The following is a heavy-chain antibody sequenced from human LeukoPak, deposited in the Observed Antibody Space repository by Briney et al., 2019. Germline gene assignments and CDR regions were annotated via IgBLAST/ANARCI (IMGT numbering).Heavy chain of an antibody. J-gene: IGHJ4*02. Sequence: GGSLRLSCAASGFTFSSYAMHRVRQAPGKGLEWVAVISYDGSNKYYADSVKGRFTISRDNSKNTLYLQMNSLRAEDTAVYYCARDQFQWFRVGDYWGQGTLVTVSS. CDR1: GFTFSSYA. V-gene: IGHV3-30-3*01. CDR3: ARDQFQWFRVGDY. CDR2: ISYDGSNK. D-gene: IGHD3-10*01.